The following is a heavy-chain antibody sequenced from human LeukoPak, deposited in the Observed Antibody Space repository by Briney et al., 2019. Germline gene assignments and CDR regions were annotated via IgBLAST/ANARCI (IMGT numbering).Heavy chain of an antibody. J-gene: IGHJ4*02. D-gene: IGHD3-10*01. Sequence: PGGSLRLSCAASGFTFCSYGMHGVRQAPGKGRVGVAVIWYGGSNKYYADSVKCRFTISRDNSKNTLYLQMNSLRAEDTAVYYCAKGSGGKGSLFDYWGQGTLVTVSS. CDR3: AKGSGGKGSLFDY. CDR2: IWYGGSNK. CDR1: GFTFCSYG. V-gene: IGHV3-30*02.